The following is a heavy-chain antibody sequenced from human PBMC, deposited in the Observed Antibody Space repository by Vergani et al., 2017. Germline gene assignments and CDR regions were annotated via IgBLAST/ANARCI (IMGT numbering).Heavy chain of an antibody. Sequence: QVQLVQSGAEVKKPGASVKVSCKASGYTFTGYYMHWVRQAPGQGLEWMGWINPNSGGTNYAQKFQGRVTITADKSTSTAYMELSSLRADDTAVYYCARDQGGAFDYWGQGTLVTVSS. J-gene: IGHJ4*02. CDR3: ARDQGGAFDY. D-gene: IGHD3-16*01. CDR2: INPNSGGT. V-gene: IGHV1-2*02. CDR1: GYTFTGYY.